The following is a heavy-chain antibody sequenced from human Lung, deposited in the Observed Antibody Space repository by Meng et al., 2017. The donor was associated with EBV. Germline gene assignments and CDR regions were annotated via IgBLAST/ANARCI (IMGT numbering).Heavy chain of an antibody. CDR3: ATGRIGLRWFGELGY. CDR1: GGSICAGYFC. Sequence: RGPASGPWKPYAALPVTFTVFGGSICAGYFCLHVSRQPSGKSLQGIGYIYSSGRTHSPPSLQSRVTISVDTSKNMFSPELSSVTAADTAVYNCATGRIGLRWFGELGYWGQGTLVTVSS. J-gene: IGHJ4*02. CDR2: IYSSGRT. V-gene: IGHV4-30-4*02. D-gene: IGHD3-10*01.